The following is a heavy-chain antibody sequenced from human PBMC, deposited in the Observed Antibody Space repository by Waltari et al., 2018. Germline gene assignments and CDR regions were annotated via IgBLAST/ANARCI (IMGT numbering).Heavy chain of an antibody. V-gene: IGHV4-39*01. D-gene: IGHD6-19*01. CDR3: ARRGSSGWFMDY. CDR2: SHYTGSA. Sequence: QLQLEESGPGLVKPSENLSLTCTVSGGPIRTRSYYWGGVRQPPGKRLEWIGNSHYTGSAHYNPSLRSRVTISVDTSRNQFFLELSSVTATDTAVYYCARRGSSGWFMDYWGQGTLVIVSS. CDR1: GGPIRTRSYY. J-gene: IGHJ4*02.